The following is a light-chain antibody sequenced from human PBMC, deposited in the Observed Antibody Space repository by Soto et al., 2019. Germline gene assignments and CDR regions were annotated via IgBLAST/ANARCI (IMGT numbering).Light chain of an antibody. CDR3: QQYGTSPRT. CDR1: QSVRSSY. Sequence: EIVLTQSPGTLSLSPGERATLSCRASQSVRSSYLAWYQQKLGQAPRLLIYDVSNRATGIPDRFSGSGSGTDFTLTISRLESEDFAVHYCQQYGTSPRTFGQGTKVEIK. V-gene: IGKV3-20*01. CDR2: DVS. J-gene: IGKJ1*01.